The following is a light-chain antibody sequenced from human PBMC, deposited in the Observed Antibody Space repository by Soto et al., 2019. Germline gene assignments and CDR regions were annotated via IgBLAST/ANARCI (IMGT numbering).Light chain of an antibody. V-gene: IGKV1-39*01. CDR2: AAS. J-gene: IGKJ3*01. Sequence: DIQMTQSPSSLSASVGDRVTLTCRASEYIITYLNWYQQKPGKAPKLLIYAASSLQSGAPSRFSGSGSGTDFTLTISSLHPEDFAIYCCQQSYTTPFTFGPGTRVDI. CDR1: EYIITY. CDR3: QQSYTTPFT.